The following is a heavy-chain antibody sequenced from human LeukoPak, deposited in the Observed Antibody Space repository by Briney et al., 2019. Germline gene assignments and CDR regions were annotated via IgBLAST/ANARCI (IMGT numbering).Heavy chain of an antibody. V-gene: IGHV1-2*02. D-gene: IGHD2-8*01. Sequence: ASVKVSCKASGYTFTSYYMHWVRQAPGQGLECMGWTNPDGGVTKSAQNFQGRVTMTRDKSINTVYMELSGLTSDDTALYYCARGPNHYYYMDFWGTGTTVSVSS. CDR2: TNPDGGVT. CDR3: ARGPNHYYYMDF. J-gene: IGHJ6*03. CDR1: GYTFTSYY.